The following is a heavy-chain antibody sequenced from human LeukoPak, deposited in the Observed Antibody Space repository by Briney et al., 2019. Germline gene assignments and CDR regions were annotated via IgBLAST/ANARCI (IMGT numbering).Heavy chain of an antibody. V-gene: IGHV3-30*01. CDR2: ISYDGSNK. CDR1: GFTFSSYA. D-gene: IGHD3-9*01. J-gene: IGHJ3*02. Sequence: PGGSLRLSCAASGFTFSSYAMHWVRQAPGKGLEWVAVISYDGSNKYYADSVKGRFTISRDNSKNTLYLQMNSLRAEDTAVYYCARVHDKTEAAFDIWGQGTMVTVSS. CDR3: ARVHDKTEAAFDI.